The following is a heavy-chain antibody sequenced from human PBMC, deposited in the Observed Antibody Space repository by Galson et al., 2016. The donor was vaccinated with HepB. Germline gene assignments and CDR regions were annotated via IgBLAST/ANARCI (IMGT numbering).Heavy chain of an antibody. CDR1: GGSVSSNY. D-gene: IGHD2-2*01. J-gene: IGHJ6*02. CDR3: AQLYYYYGMDV. CDR2: IFHSGKT. Sequence: SETLSLTCSVSGGSVSSNYWSWIRQPPGKGLEWIGYIFHSGKTNHNPSLKGRVTISIDTSKNQLSLKLTSVTAADTAVYYCAQLYYYYGMDVWGQGTTVTVSS. V-gene: IGHV4-59*02.